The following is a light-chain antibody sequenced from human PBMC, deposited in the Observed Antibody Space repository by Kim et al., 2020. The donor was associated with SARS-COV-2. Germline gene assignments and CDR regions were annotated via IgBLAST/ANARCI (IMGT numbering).Light chain of an antibody. CDR3: AAWDDRLSGRV. V-gene: IGLV1-47*01. CDR1: ISNIEKNY. J-gene: IGLJ3*02. Sequence: GRRPTVPCSGRISNIEKNYVYWYRRIPGTAPKVLIHGNNLRPSGVPDRFSGSKSGTSASLAISGLRSEDEADYYCAAWDDRLSGRVFGGGTQLTVL. CDR2: GNN.